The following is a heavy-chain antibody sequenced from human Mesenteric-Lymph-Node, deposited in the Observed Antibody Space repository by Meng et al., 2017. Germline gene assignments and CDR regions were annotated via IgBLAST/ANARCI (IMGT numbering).Heavy chain of an antibody. CDR1: GFTFNTYW. J-gene: IGHJ4*02. D-gene: IGHD6-6*01. CDR3: ASYSTSSSYFDY. V-gene: IGHV3-7*01. Sequence: GESLKISCAASGFTFNTYWMSWVRQAPGKGLEWVANIQQDGSEEHYVDSVKGRFIISRDNAKNSLYLQMNSLRAEDTAVYYCASYSTSSSYFDYWGQGTLVTVSS. CDR2: IQQDGSEE.